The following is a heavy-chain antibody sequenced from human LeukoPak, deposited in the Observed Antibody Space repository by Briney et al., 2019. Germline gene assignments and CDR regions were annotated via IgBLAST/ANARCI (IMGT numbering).Heavy chain of an antibody. V-gene: IGHV1-2*02. CDR2: INPNSGGT. D-gene: IGHD7-27*01. Sequence: VASVKVSCKASGYTFIGYYMHWVRQAPGQGLEWMGWINPNSGGTNYAQKFQGRVTMTRDTSISTAYMELSRLTSDDTAVYYCARDVTGDQSWFFDLWGRSTLVTVSS. J-gene: IGHJ2*01. CDR3: ARDVTGDQSWFFDL. CDR1: GYTFIGYY.